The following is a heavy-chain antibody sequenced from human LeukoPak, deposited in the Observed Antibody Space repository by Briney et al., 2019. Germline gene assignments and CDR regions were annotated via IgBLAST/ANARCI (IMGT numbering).Heavy chain of an antibody. J-gene: IGHJ4*02. Sequence: GGSLRLSCAASGFTFSSYGMHWVRQAPGKGLEWVAFIRYDGSNKYYADPVKGRFTISRDNSKNTLYLQMNSLRAEDTAVYYCAKDRNVENPAYFDYWGQGTLVTVSS. D-gene: IGHD4-11*01. CDR2: IRYDGSNK. CDR1: GFTFSSYG. V-gene: IGHV3-30*02. CDR3: AKDRNVENPAYFDY.